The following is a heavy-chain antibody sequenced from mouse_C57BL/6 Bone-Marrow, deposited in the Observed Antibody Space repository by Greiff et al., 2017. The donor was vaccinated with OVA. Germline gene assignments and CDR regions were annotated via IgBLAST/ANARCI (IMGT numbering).Heavy chain of an antibody. V-gene: IGHV3-6*01. Sequence: EVKLVESGPGLVKPSQSLSLTCSVTGYSITSGYYWHWIRQFPGNKLEWMGYISYDGSNNYNPSLKNRISITRDTSKNQFFLKLNSVTTEDTATYYCAREKIYDYGRVWFAYWGQGTLVTVSA. CDR3: AREKIYDYGRVWFAY. CDR1: GYSITSGYY. D-gene: IGHD2-4*01. CDR2: ISYDGSN. J-gene: IGHJ3*01.